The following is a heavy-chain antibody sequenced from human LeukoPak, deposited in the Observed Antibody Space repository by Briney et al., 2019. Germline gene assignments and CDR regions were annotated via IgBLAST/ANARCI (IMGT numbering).Heavy chain of an antibody. V-gene: IGHV4-61*01. CDR1: GASVNSDSYY. CDR2: IFNSGTT. Sequence: SETPSLTCTVTGASVNSDSYYWSWIRQPPGQGLEWIGYIFNSGTTYYIPSLRSRVIISLDTSKNQFSLKMSSVTAADTAVYYCARDAGHQLSRRNYYAMDVWGQGTTVTVSS. D-gene: IGHD1-1*01. J-gene: IGHJ6*02. CDR3: ARDAGHQLSRRNYYAMDV.